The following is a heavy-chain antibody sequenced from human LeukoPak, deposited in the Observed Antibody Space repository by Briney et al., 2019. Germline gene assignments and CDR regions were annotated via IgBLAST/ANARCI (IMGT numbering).Heavy chain of an antibody. J-gene: IGHJ3*02. CDR3: STGSGHAFDI. V-gene: IGHV3-74*01. Sequence: GGSLRLSCAASGFTFSSYWMHWVRQAPGMGLVWVSRINSDGSSTSYADSVKGRFTISRDNAKNTLYVQMNGLRAEDTAVYYCSTGSGHAFDIWGRGTMVTVSS. CDR2: INSDGSST. D-gene: IGHD3-10*01. CDR1: GFTFSSYW.